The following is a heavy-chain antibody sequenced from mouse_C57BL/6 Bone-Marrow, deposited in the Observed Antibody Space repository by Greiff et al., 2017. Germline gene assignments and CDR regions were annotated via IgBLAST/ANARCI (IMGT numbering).Heavy chain of an antibody. CDR1: GFSLTSYG. CDR2: IWRGGST. Sequence: QVQLQQSGPGLVQPSQSLSITCTVSGFSLTSYGVHWVRQSPGKGLEWLGVIWRGGSTDYNAAFMSRLSSTKDNSKSQVLFKMTSLQADDTAIYYCALPTYYDGSSWNWYFDVWGTGTTVTVSS. V-gene: IGHV2-5*01. J-gene: IGHJ1*03. CDR3: ALPTYYDGSSWNWYFDV. D-gene: IGHD1-1*01.